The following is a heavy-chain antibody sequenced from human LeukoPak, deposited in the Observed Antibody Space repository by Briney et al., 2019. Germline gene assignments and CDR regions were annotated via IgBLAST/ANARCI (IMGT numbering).Heavy chain of an antibody. V-gene: IGHV3-11*01. CDR2: ISGSGSTI. CDR3: ARTKTGPGIAMIVVVPYFDY. J-gene: IGHJ4*02. D-gene: IGHD3-22*01. Sequence: GESLRLSCAASGFTFSDYYMSWIRQPPGKGLQWVSYISGSGSTIYYADSMKGRFTISRDNAKHSLYLQMNSLRAEDTAVYYCARTKTGPGIAMIVVVPYFDYWGQGTLVTVSS. CDR1: GFTFSDYY.